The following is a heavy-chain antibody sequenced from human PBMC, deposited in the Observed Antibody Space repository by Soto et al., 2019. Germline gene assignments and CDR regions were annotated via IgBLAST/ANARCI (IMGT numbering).Heavy chain of an antibody. D-gene: IGHD3-9*01. CDR2: ISAYNGNT. Sequence: ASVKVSCKASGYTFTSYGISWVGQAPGQGLEWMGWISAYNGNTNYAQKLQGRVTMTTDTSTSTAYMELRSLRSDDTAVYYCARGRRYYDILTGYSPLDYWGQGTLVTVSS. V-gene: IGHV1-18*01. CDR3: ARGRRYYDILTGYSPLDY. CDR1: GYTFTSYG. J-gene: IGHJ4*02.